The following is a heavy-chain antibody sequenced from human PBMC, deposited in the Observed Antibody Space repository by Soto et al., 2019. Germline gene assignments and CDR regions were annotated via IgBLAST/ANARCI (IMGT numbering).Heavy chain of an antibody. V-gene: IGHV1-2*02. CDR1: GYTFTDYY. CDR2: INPNNGDT. Sequence: QVQLVQSGAEVKKPGASVRVSCKASGYTFTDYYMHWVRQAPGQGLECMGWINPNNGDTNYAQKFQGRVTMTRDTSSSTAYLEVSRLRSDDTALYYCAISVSFITPRPDYWGKGTLVTVSS. CDR3: AISVSFITPRPDY. D-gene: IGHD3-10*01. J-gene: IGHJ4*02.